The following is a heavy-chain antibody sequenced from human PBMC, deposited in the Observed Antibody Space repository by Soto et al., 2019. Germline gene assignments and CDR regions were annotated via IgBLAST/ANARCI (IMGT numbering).Heavy chain of an antibody. Sequence: PGGSLRLSCAASGFTFRSYAMHWVRQAPGKGLEWVAVISNDGSKKYYADSVKGRFTISRDNSKNTAYLHWSSLKASDTAIYYCAKHEGYCSTTTCSNFDYWGQGTLVTVSS. V-gene: IGHV3-30-3*02. CDR2: ISNDGSKK. CDR3: AKHEGYCSTTTCSNFDY. J-gene: IGHJ4*02. D-gene: IGHD2-2*01. CDR1: GFTFRSYA.